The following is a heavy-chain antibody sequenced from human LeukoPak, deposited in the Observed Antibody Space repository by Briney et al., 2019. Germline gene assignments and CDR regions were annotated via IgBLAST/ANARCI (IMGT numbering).Heavy chain of an antibody. V-gene: IGHV4-59*08. Sequence: SETLSLTCTVPGGSISSYYWSWIRQPPGKGLEWIGYIYYSGSTNYNPSLKSRVTISVDTSKNQFSLKLSSMTAADTAVYYCARHQVDYGDYVNAFDIWGQGTMVTVSS. CDR1: GGSISSYY. CDR3: ARHQVDYGDYVNAFDI. J-gene: IGHJ3*02. CDR2: IYYSGST. D-gene: IGHD4-17*01.